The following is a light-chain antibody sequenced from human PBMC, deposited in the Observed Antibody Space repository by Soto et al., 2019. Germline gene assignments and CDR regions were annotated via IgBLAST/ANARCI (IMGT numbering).Light chain of an antibody. CDR3: QQRGNWWT. V-gene: IGKV3-11*01. CDR2: GAS. J-gene: IGKJ1*01. Sequence: EIVLTQSPGTLSLTPGERATLSCRASQSVSSNLAWYQQKPGQAPRLLIYGASTRATGIPARFSGSGSGTELTLTISSVEPEDSAIYYCQQRGNWWTFGQGTKVDVK. CDR1: QSVSSN.